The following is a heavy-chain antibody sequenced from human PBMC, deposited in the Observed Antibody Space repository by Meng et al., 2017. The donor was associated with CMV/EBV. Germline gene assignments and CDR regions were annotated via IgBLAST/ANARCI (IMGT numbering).Heavy chain of an antibody. CDR1: GFTFSSYS. CDR3: AKDGIGRLRYFDLYGMDV. J-gene: IGHJ6*02. CDR2: IRYDGSNK. V-gene: IGHV3-30*02. Sequence: GESLKISCAASGFTFSSYSMHWVRQAPGKGLEWVAFIRYDGSNKYYADSVKGRFTISRDNSKNTLYLQMNSLRAEDTAVYYCAKDGIGRLRYFDLYGMDVWGQGTTVTVSS. D-gene: IGHD3-9*01.